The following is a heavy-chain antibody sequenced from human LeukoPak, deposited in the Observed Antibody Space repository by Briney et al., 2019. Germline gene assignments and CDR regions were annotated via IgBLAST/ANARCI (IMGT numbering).Heavy chain of an antibody. D-gene: IGHD2-2*01. CDR2: INHSGST. Sequence: SETLSLTCAVYGGSFSGYYWSWIRQPPGKGLEWIGEINHSGSTNYNPSLKSRVTISVDTSKNQFSLKLSSVTAADTAVYYCARVCLGYCSSTSCYGYYYYYIDVWGKGTTVTVSS. CDR3: ARVCLGYCSSTSCYGYYYYYIDV. V-gene: IGHV4-34*01. J-gene: IGHJ6*03. CDR1: GGSFSGYY.